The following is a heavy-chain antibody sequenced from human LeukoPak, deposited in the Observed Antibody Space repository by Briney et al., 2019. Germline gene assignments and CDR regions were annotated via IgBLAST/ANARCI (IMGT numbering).Heavy chain of an antibody. CDR3: AREYTYGSGTVDTFDY. CDR2: IKQDGSEK. D-gene: IGHD3-10*01. Sequence: GGSLRLSCAASGFTFSSYWMSWVRQAPGKGLEWVANIKQDGSEKYYVDSVKGRFTISRDNAKNSLYLQLNSLRAEDTAVYYCAREYTYGSGTVDTFDYWGQGTLVTVSS. V-gene: IGHV3-7*03. CDR1: GFTFSSYW. J-gene: IGHJ4*02.